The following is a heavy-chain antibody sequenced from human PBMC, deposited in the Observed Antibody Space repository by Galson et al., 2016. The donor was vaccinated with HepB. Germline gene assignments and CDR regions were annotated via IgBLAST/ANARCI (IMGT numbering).Heavy chain of an antibody. CDR1: GYTFNNFA. D-gene: IGHD3-10*01. CDR3: ARDRTLYYYGPGSYYFDY. V-gene: IGHV1-18*01. Sequence: SVKVSCKASGYTFNNFAFRWVRQAPGKGLEWMGWISGYNGNTKYAETFQGRVTMTIDTSTTTAYMELRGLRSDDTAVYSGARDRTLYYYGPGSYYFDYWGQGTLVTVSS. CDR2: ISGYNGNT. J-gene: IGHJ4*02.